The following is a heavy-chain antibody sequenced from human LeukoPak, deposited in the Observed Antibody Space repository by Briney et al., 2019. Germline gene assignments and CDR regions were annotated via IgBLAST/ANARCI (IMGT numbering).Heavy chain of an antibody. V-gene: IGHV3-33*06. Sequence: QPGRSLRLSCAASGFTFSSYGMHWLRQAPGKGLEWVAVIWYDGSNKYYADSVKGRFTISRVNSKNTLYLQMNSLRAEDTAVYYCAKQISSGYYYDLDYWGQGTLVTVSS. CDR2: IWYDGSNK. CDR3: AKQISSGYYYDLDY. J-gene: IGHJ4*02. D-gene: IGHD3-22*01. CDR1: GFTFSSYG.